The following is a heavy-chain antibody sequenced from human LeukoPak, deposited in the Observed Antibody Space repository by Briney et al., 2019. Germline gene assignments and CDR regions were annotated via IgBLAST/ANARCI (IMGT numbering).Heavy chain of an antibody. CDR3: ARQQLPDGTYYFDY. V-gene: IGHV4-59*01. D-gene: IGHD6-13*01. J-gene: IGHJ4*02. CDR1: GGSISNYY. CDR2: IHYSGHT. Sequence: SETLSLTCAVSGGSISNYYWSWIRQPPGKGLEWIAYIHYSGHTNYNPSLKSRVTISLDTSKNQFSLKLTSVTAADTALYYCARQQLPDGTYYFDYWGQGTLVTVSS.